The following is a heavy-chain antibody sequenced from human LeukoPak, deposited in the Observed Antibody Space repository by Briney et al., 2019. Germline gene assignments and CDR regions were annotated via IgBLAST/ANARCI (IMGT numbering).Heavy chain of an antibody. V-gene: IGHV3-30*02. CDR3: AKSHLPNAYSGTYYCDY. D-gene: IGHD1-26*01. CDR1: GFTFSYYG. Sequence: GGSLRLSCAASGFTFSYYGMHWVRQAPGKGLEWVAFIRYDESKKFYGDSVKGRFTISRDNSKNTLYLQMNCLRTEDTAVYYCAKSHLPNAYSGTYYCDYWGQGTLVTVSS. J-gene: IGHJ4*02. CDR2: IRYDESKK.